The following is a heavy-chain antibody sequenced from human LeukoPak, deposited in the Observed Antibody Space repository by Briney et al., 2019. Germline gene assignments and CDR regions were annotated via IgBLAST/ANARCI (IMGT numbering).Heavy chain of an antibody. D-gene: IGHD2-15*01. CDR2: IIPIFGTA. CDR3: ARGDKRYCSGGSCQGDYYYYGMDV. J-gene: IGHJ6*02. Sequence: SVRVSFMASGYTFTIYAISWVRQAPGQGREWMGGIIPIFGTANYAQKFQGRVTITADESTSTAYMELSSLRSEDTAVYYCARGDKRYCSGGSCQGDYYYYGMDVWGQGTTVTVSS. V-gene: IGHV1-69*13. CDR1: GYTFTIYA.